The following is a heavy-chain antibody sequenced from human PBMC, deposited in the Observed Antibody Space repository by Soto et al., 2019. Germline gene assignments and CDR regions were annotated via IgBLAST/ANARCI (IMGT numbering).Heavy chain of an antibody. CDR1: GGSFSGYY. CDR3: ARALGVFSYGYGYYFYGMDV. Sequence: SETLSLTCAVYGGSFSGYYWSWIRQPPGKGLEWIGEINHSGSTNYNPSLKSRVTISVDTSKNQFSLKLSSVTAADTAVYYCARALGVFSYGYGYYFYGMDVWGQGTTVTVSS. D-gene: IGHD5-18*01. CDR2: INHSGST. J-gene: IGHJ6*02. V-gene: IGHV4-34*01.